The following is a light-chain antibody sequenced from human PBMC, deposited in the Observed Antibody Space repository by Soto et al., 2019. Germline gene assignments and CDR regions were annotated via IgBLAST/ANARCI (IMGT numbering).Light chain of an antibody. V-gene: IGKV3-15*01. Sequence: EIVMTQPPATLSVSPGERATLSCRASQSVGSNLAWYQQKPGQAPRLLIYRASTRATGIPARFSGSGSGTEFTLTISSLQSEDFAVYYCQHYNNWPRTFGQGTKVEIK. J-gene: IGKJ1*01. CDR1: QSVGSN. CDR2: RAS. CDR3: QHYNNWPRT.